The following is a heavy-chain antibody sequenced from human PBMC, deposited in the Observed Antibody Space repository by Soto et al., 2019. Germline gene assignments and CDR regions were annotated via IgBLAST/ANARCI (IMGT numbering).Heavy chain of an antibody. CDR2: INEEGTER. V-gene: IGHV3-7*05. CDR3: AKSPMVLTFHYGMEV. J-gene: IGHJ6*02. Sequence: EVQLVESGGGLVQPGGSLRVSCAASGFSFSSYWMSWVRHGPGKGLEWVADINEEGTERYYADSVKGRFTISRDNGENSVYLQMNNLRVDDTAVYSCAKSPMVLTFHYGMEVWGQGTTVTVSS. D-gene: IGHD2-8*01. CDR1: GFSFSSYW.